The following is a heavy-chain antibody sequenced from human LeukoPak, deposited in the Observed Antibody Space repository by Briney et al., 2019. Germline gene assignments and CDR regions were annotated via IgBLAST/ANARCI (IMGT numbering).Heavy chain of an antibody. CDR2: INPNSGGT. D-gene: IGHD2-15*01. CDR1: GYTFSNYY. CDR3: ARDSGIGYCSGGSCYSVGFDP. Sequence: AASVKVSCKASGYTFSNYYIHWVRQAPGQGLEWMGWINPNSGGTNYAQKFQDRVTLTRDTSISTAYMELSRLRSDDTAVYYCARDSGIGYCSGGSCYSVGFDPWGQGTLVTVSS. J-gene: IGHJ5*02. V-gene: IGHV1-2*02.